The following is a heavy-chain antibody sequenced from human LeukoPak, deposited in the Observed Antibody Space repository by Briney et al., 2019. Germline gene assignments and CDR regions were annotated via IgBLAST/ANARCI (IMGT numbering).Heavy chain of an antibody. J-gene: IGHJ4*02. V-gene: IGHV1-2*02. Sequence: ASVKVSCKASGYTFTSYGISWVRQAPGQGLEWMGWINPNSGGTNYAQKFQGRVTMTRDTSISTAYMELSRLRSDDTAVYYCARDPEQWLVYYFDYWGQGTLVTVSS. D-gene: IGHD6-19*01. CDR2: INPNSGGT. CDR3: ARDPEQWLVYYFDY. CDR1: GYTFTSYG.